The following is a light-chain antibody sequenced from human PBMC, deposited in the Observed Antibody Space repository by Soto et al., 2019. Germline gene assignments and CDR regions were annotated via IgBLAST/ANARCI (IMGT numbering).Light chain of an antibody. CDR3: QDYGTAAPWT. J-gene: IGKJ1*01. CDR1: QNIRGNE. V-gene: IGKV3-20*01. CDR2: RGS. Sequence: EVVLTQSPGTLSLSPGERATLSCRASQNIRGNELAWYQQKPGQAPRLLIYRGSSRATGIPDRFSGRGSGTDFTLTISRLEPEDLAVYYCQDYGTAAPWTFGQGNKVEIK.